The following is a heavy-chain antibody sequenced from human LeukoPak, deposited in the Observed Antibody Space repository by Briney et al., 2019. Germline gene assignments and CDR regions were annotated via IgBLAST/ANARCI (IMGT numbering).Heavy chain of an antibody. CDR2: INPNSGGT. CDR1: GYTFTGYY. D-gene: IGHD3-22*01. J-gene: IGHJ4*02. Sequence: ASVKVSCKASGYTFTGYYMHWVRQRPGQGLEWMGWINPNSGGTNYAQKFQGRVTMTRDTSISTAYMELSRLRSDDTAVYYCARAHYYDSSGYYYFIASYFDYWGQGTLVTVSS. V-gene: IGHV1-2*02. CDR3: ARAHYYDSSGYYYFIASYFDY.